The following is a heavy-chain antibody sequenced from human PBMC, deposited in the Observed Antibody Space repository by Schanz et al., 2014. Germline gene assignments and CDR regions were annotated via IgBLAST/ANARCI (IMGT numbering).Heavy chain of an antibody. V-gene: IGHV1-69*08. CDR2: IIPILDKT. J-gene: IGHJ3*02. D-gene: IGHD3-10*01. CDR1: GGTFSSST. Sequence: QVQLVQSGAEVKKPGSSVTVSCKASGGTFSSSTLTWVRQAPGQGLEWMGRIIPILDKTNYAQKFQGRVNMTRDTVTTTVHLELTRLRTDDTAIYYCARVHIAAYHYNSPGAFDIWGQGTRVTVSS. CDR3: ARVHIAAYHYNSPGAFDI.